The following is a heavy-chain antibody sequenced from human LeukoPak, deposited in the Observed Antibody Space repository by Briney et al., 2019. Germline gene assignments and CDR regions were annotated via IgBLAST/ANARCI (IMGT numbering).Heavy chain of an antibody. J-gene: IGHJ4*02. CDR2: INPNSGGT. CDR1: GYTFTVYY. D-gene: IGHD3-3*01. V-gene: IGHV1-2*02. Sequence: ASVKVSCKASGYTFTVYYMHWVRQAPGQGLEWMGWINPNSGGTNYAQKFQGRVTMTRDTSISTAYMELSRLRSDDTAVYYCARAGGITIFGVVIDLDYWGQGTLVTVSS. CDR3: ARAGGITIFGVVIDLDY.